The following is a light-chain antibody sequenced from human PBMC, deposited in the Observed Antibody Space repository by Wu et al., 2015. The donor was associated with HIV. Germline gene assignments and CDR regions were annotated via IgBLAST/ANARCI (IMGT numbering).Light chain of an antibody. V-gene: IGKV3-15*01. CDR2: DAS. Sequence: EVLMTQSPATLSVSPGERATLSCRASQSVSNNVAWYQQKAGQAPRLLIYDASTRATGIPARFSGGGSGTEFTLTISSLQSEDFAVYYCQQYNNWPPWTFGQGTKVEIK. J-gene: IGKJ1*01. CDR1: QSVSNN. CDR3: QQYNNWPPWT.